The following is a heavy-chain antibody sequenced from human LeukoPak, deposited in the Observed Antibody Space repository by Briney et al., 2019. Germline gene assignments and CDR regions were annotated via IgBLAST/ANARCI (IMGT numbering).Heavy chain of an antibody. CDR2: ISYDGSNK. Sequence: GGSLRLSCAAPGFTFSSYAMHWVRQAPGKGLERVAVISYDGSNKYNADTVKGRLTSTRDNSKNTLYLQMNSLRAEDTAVYYCAREGIAAAGCDYWGQGTLVTVSS. CDR1: GFTFSSYA. J-gene: IGHJ4*02. D-gene: IGHD6-13*01. CDR3: AREGIAAAGCDY. V-gene: IGHV3-30-3*01.